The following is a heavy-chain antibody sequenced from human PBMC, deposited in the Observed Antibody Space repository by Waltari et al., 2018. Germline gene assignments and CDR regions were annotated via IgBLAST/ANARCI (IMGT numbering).Heavy chain of an antibody. Sequence: WVQQAQGKGLEWVSSITSSSYIYYADSVKGRFTISRDNAKNSLYLQMNSLRAEDTAVYYCARDHYYGSGTYSSFDYWGQGTLVTVSS. V-gene: IGHV3-21*01. D-gene: IGHD3-10*01. CDR2: ITSSSYI. J-gene: IGHJ4*02. CDR3: ARDHYYGSGTYSSFDY.